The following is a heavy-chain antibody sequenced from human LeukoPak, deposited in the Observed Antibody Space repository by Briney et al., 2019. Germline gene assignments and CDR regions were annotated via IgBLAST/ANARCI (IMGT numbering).Heavy chain of an antibody. CDR2: INPNSGGT. D-gene: IGHD6-13*01. J-gene: IGHJ4*02. CDR3: AKVFEGAAAFDY. V-gene: IGHV1-2*02. Sequence: GPVKVSCKASGYTFTGYYMHWVLQAPGQGLEWMGWINPNSGGTNYAQKFQGRVTMTRDTSIGTAYMELSRLTYDDTAVYYCAKVFEGAAAFDYWGQGTLVTVSS. CDR1: GYTFTGYY.